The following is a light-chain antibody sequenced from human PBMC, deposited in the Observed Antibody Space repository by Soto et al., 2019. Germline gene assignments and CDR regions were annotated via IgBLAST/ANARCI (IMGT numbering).Light chain of an antibody. V-gene: IGLV2-11*01. CDR3: CSYAGTYTYV. Sequence: QSALTQPRSVSGSPGQSVTISCTGTSSDVGGFNYVSWYQQHPGKDPKLMIYDVSERPSGVPDRFSGSKSGNTASLTISGLQADDEADYYCCSYAGTYTYVFGTGTNLTVL. CDR1: SSDVGGFNY. CDR2: DVS. J-gene: IGLJ1*01.